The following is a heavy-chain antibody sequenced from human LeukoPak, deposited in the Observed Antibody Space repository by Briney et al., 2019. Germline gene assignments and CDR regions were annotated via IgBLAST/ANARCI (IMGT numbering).Heavy chain of an antibody. CDR2: IYYSGST. Sequence: PSETLSLTCTVSGGSISSYYWSWIRQPPGKGLEWMGYIYYSGSTNYNPSLKSRVTISVDTSKNQFSLKLSSVIAADTAVYYCARSVRGVMIFDYWGQGTLVTVSS. D-gene: IGHD3-10*01. V-gene: IGHV4-59*08. CDR3: ARSVRGVMIFDY. J-gene: IGHJ4*02. CDR1: GGSISSYY.